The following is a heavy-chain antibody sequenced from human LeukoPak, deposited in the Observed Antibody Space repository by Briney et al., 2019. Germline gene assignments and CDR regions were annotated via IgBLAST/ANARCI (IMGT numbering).Heavy chain of an antibody. D-gene: IGHD3-10*01. CDR2: IYHSGST. Sequence: PSETLSLTCTVSGGSISSSSYYWGWIRQPPGKGLEWIGSIYHSGSTYYNPSLKSRVTISVDTSKNQFSLKLSSVTAADTAVYYCARDGQSVLLPLVYWGQGTLVTVSS. CDR1: GGSISSSSYY. J-gene: IGHJ4*02. CDR3: ARDGQSVLLPLVY. V-gene: IGHV4-39*07.